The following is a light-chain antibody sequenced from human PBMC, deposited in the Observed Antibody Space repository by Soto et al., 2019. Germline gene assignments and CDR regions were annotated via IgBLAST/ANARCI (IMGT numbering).Light chain of an antibody. V-gene: IGLV2-14*01. CDR2: EVS. Sequence: QSALTQPASVSASPGQSITISCTGASSDIVGYNYVSWYQQYPGRAPTLIIYEVSHRPSGVSHRFSGSKSGNTASLTISGLQAEDEADYYCSSFSVDSPLFATGTKVTVL. CDR1: SSDIVGYNY. CDR3: SSFSVDSPL. J-gene: IGLJ6*01.